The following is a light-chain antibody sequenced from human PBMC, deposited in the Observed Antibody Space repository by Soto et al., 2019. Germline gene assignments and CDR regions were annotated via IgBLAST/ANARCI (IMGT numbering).Light chain of an antibody. CDR3: SSYTSSRTRV. J-gene: IGLJ1*01. Sequence: QSVLTQPASVSGSRGQSITISCTGASSDVGAYDYVSWYQQHPDKAPKLMIYEVSNRPSGVSNRFSGSKSVNTATLTISGPQADDEADYYCSSYTSSRTRVFGTGTKVTVL. CDR2: EVS. CDR1: SSDVGAYDY. V-gene: IGLV2-14*03.